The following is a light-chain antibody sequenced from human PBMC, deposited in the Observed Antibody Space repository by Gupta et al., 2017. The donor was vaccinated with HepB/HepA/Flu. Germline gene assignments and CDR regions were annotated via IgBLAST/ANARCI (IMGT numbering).Light chain of an antibody. CDR1: GSNIGAGYD. CDR2: GNS. Sequence: QSVLTQPPSVPGAPGQRVTISCPGSGSNIGAGYDVHWYQQLPGTAPKLLIYGNSNRPSGVPDRFSGSKSGTSASLAITGLQAEDEADYYCQSYDSSLSGYVFGTGTKVTVL. J-gene: IGLJ1*01. CDR3: QSYDSSLSGYV. V-gene: IGLV1-40*01.